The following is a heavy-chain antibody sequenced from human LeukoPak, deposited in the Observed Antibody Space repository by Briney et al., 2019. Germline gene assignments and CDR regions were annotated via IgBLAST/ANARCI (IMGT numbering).Heavy chain of an antibody. D-gene: IGHD2-15*01. CDR1: GYTFTSYY. Sequence: GASVKVSCKASGYTFTSYYMHWVRQAPGQGLEWMGIINSSGGSTSYAQKFQGRVTMTRDTSTSTVYMELSSLRSEDTAVYYCASGTGYCSGGSCYSRWFDPWGQGTLVTVSS. V-gene: IGHV1-46*01. CDR3: ASGTGYCSGGSCYSRWFDP. J-gene: IGHJ5*02. CDR2: INSSGGST.